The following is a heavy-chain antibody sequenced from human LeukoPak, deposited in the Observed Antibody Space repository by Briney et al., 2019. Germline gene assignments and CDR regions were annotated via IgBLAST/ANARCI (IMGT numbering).Heavy chain of an antibody. V-gene: IGHV4-34*01. CDR3: ARLPVNSYFDY. CDR1: GGSFSGYY. D-gene: IGHD2/OR15-2a*01. J-gene: IGHJ4*02. CDR2: INHSGST. Sequence: SETLSLTCAVYGGSFSGYYWSWIRQPPGKGLEWIGEINHSGSTNYNPSLKSRVTISVDTSKNQFSLKLSSVTAADTAVYYCARLPVNSYFDYWGQGTLVTVSS.